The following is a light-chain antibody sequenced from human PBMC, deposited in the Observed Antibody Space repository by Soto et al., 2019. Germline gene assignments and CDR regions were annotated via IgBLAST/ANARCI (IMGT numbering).Light chain of an antibody. V-gene: IGKV3-20*01. CDR1: QSLSSNY. J-gene: IGKJ5*01. CDR3: QQYVSAPIT. CDR2: GVS. Sequence: EIVLTQSPGTVSLSPGERATLSCRTSQSLSSNYLAWYQQKPGQAPRLLIYGVSSRATGVPVSFSGSGSGTDFTLTISRLEPEDFAVYYCQQYVSAPITFGQGTRLEIK.